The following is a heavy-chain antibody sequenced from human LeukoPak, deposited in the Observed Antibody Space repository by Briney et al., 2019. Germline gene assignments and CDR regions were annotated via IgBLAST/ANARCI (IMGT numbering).Heavy chain of an antibody. CDR1: GYTFTSYG. V-gene: IGHV1-18*01. CDR2: ISAYNGNT. J-gene: IGHJ5*02. D-gene: IGHD6-6*01. Sequence: APVKVSCKASGYTFTSYGISWVRQAPGQGLEWMGWISAYNGNTNYAQKLQGRVTMTTDTSTSTAYMELRSLRSDDTAVYYCARVRGMYSSSPLNWFDPWGQGTLVTVSS. CDR3: ARVRGMYSSSPLNWFDP.